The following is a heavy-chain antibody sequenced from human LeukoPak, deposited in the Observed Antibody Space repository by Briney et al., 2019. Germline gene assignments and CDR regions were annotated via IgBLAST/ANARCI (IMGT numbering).Heavy chain of an antibody. CDR1: GGSISSSSYY. J-gene: IGHJ5*02. CDR2: IYYSGST. V-gene: IGHV4-39*07. D-gene: IGHD2-15*01. Sequence: SETLSLTCTVSGGSISSSSYYWGWIRQPPGKGLEWIGSIYYSGSTYYNPSLKSRVTISVDTSKNQFSLKLSSVTAADTAVYYCARGQRGYCSGGSCRTTWFDPWGQGTLVTVSS. CDR3: ARGQRGYCSGGSCRTTWFDP.